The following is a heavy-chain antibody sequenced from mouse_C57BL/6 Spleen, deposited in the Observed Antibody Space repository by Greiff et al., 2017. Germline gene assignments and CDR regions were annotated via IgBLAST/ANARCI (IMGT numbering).Heavy chain of an antibody. CDR1: GYTFTSYW. CDR3: ATLTAGTWFAY. J-gene: IGHJ3*01. V-gene: IGHV1-64*01. Sequence: QVQLQQPGAELVKPGASVKLSCKASGYTFTSYWMHWVKQRPGQGLEWIGMIHPNSGSTNYNEKFKSKATLTVDKSSSTAYMQLSSLTSEDSAVYYCATLTAGTWFAYWGQGTLVTVSA. D-gene: IGHD4-1*01. CDR2: IHPNSGST.